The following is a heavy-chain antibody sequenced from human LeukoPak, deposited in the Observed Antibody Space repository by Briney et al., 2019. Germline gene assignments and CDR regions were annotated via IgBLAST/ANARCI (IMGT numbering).Heavy chain of an antibody. V-gene: IGHV3-23*01. D-gene: IGHD6-19*01. CDR3: TKDAPDSGGWFFFDS. Sequence: GGSLRLSCAASGFTFINYCMNWVRQAPGKGLEWVSTISGIDTFYADSVKGRFTISRDNSKNTLYLQMISLRAEDTAVYYCTKDAPDSGGWFFFDSWGQGTLVTVSS. CDR1: GFTFINYC. CDR2: ISGIDT. J-gene: IGHJ4*02.